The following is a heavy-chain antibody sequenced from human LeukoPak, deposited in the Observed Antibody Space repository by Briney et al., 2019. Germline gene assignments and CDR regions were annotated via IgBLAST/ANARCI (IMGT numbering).Heavy chain of an antibody. V-gene: IGHV3-21*01. CDR3: ARDRMGYADY. Sequence: GGSLRLSCAASGFTFSSYWMSWVRQAPGKGLEWVSSISSSSSYIYYADSVKGRFTISRDNAKNSLYLQMNSLRAEDTAVYYCARDRMGYADYWGQGTLVTVSS. CDR1: GFTFSSYW. J-gene: IGHJ4*02. CDR2: ISSSSSYI. D-gene: IGHD2-8*01.